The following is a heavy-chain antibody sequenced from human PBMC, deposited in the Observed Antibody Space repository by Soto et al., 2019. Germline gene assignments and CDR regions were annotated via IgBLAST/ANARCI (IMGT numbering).Heavy chain of an antibody. D-gene: IGHD3-22*01. CDR3: ASSNYYYDSSGYSYFDY. CDR2: IIPIFGTA. Sequence: GASVKVSCKASGGTFSSYAISWVRQAPGQGLEWMGGIIPIFGTANYAQKFQGRVTITADESTSTAYMELSSLRSEDTAVYYCASSNYYYDSSGYSYFDYWGQGTLVTVSS. V-gene: IGHV1-69*13. J-gene: IGHJ4*02. CDR1: GGTFSSYA.